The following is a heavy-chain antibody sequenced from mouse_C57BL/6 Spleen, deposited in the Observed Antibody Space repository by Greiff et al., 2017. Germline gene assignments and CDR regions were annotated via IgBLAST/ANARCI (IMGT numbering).Heavy chain of an antibody. V-gene: IGHV1-53*01. Sequence: VKLQQPGTELVKPGASVKLSCKASGYTFTSYWMHWVKQRPGQGLEWIGNINPRNGGTNYNEKFKSKATLTVDKSSSTAYMQLSSLTSEDSAVYYCARGDGNYDYWYFDVWGTGTTVTVSS. D-gene: IGHD2-1*01. CDR1: GYTFTSYW. CDR2: INPRNGGT. CDR3: ARGDGNYDYWYFDV. J-gene: IGHJ1*03.